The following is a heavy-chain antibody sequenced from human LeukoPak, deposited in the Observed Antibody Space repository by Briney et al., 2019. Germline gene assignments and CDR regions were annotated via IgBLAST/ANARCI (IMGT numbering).Heavy chain of an antibody. CDR3: AKGYWNPGY. J-gene: IGHJ4*02. CDR2: ISGSGGST. CDR1: GFTFSTYA. Sequence: GGSLRLSCVASGFTFSTYAMTWVRQAPGKGLEWVSAISGSGGSTYYADSVKGRFTISRDNSKSTLYLQMNNLRAEDTALYYCAKGYWNPGYWGQGTLVTVSS. V-gene: IGHV3-23*01. D-gene: IGHD1-1*01.